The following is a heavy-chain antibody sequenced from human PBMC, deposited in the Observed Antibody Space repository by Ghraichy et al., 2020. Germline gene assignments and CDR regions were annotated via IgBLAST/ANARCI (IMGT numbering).Heavy chain of an antibody. D-gene: IGHD2-2*01. CDR1: GFTFSSYG. Sequence: GGSLRLSCAASGFTFSSYGMHWVRQAPGKGLELVADIPNDGSNKFYADSVKGRFTISRDNSKNTLSLQMNSLRAEDTAVYYCARGGCSSTSCPRLYDNWFDPWGQGTLVTVSS. CDR2: IPNDGSNK. J-gene: IGHJ5*02. V-gene: IGHV3-30*03. CDR3: ARGGCSSTSCPRLYDNWFDP.